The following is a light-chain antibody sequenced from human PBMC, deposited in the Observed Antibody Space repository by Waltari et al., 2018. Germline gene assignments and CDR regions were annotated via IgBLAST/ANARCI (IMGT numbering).Light chain of an antibody. CDR2: DVS. CDR3: CSYAGSFTYV. CDR1: SSDVGGYNY. V-gene: IGLV2-11*01. J-gene: IGLJ1*01. Sequence: QSALTQPRSVSGSPGPSVTIPCTGTSSDVGGYNYVSWYRQHPGKAPKLMIYDVSKRPSGVPDRFSGSKSGNTASLTISGLQAEDEADYYCCSYAGSFTYVFGTGTKVTVL.